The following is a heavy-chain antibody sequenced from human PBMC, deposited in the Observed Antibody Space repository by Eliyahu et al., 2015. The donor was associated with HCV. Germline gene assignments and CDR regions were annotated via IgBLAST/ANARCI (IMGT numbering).Heavy chain of an antibody. CDR1: GYXFXGRH. CDR2: INPNSGGT. Sequence: QVQLVQSGAEVKXPGASVRVXCKASGYXFXGRHIHXVRQVPGHGLEWMGWINPNSGGTSYPQVFQGRVAMTSDTSINKVYMELSRLTSDDTAIYYCARDWETSGPVYFFDAWGQGTLVTVSS. J-gene: IGHJ5*02. V-gene: IGHV1-2*02. CDR3: ARDWETSGPVYFFDA. D-gene: IGHD1-26*01.